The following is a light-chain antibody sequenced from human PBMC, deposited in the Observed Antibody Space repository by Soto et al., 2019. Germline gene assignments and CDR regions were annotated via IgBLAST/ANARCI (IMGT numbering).Light chain of an antibody. CDR3: AAWDDSLSGVV. V-gene: IGLV2-23*01. CDR2: EGN. Sequence: QSALTQPASVSGSPGQSITISCTGTSSDVGSYNLVSWYQHHPGKVPKLLIYEGNKRPSGVSNRFSASKSGNTASLAISGLQAEDEADYYCAAWDDSLSGVVFGGGTKLTVL. CDR1: SSDVGSYNL. J-gene: IGLJ2*01.